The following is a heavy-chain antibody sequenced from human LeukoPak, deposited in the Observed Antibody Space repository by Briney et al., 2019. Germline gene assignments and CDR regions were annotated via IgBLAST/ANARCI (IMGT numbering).Heavy chain of an antibody. J-gene: IGHJ4*02. Sequence: ASVEVSCKASGYTFTSYDINWVRQATGQGLEWMGWMNPNSGNTGYAQKFQGRVTMTRNTSISTAYMELSSLRSEDTAVYYCARSITMVRGALLNWGQGTLVTVSS. CDR3: ARSITMVRGALLN. CDR2: MNPNSGNT. D-gene: IGHD3-10*01. CDR1: GYTFTSYD. V-gene: IGHV1-8*01.